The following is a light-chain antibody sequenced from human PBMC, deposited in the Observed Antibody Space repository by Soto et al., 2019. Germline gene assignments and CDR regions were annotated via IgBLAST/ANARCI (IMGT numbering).Light chain of an antibody. V-gene: IGKV3-20*01. J-gene: IGKJ1*01. CDR2: DAS. CDR1: QSVSSY. CDR3: QQYGSSSWT. Sequence: EIVLTQSPATLSLSPGERATLSCRASQSVSSYLAWYQQKPGQAPGLLIYDASNRATGIPDRFSGSGSGTDFTLTISRLEPEDFAVYYCQQYGSSSWTFGQGTKVDIK.